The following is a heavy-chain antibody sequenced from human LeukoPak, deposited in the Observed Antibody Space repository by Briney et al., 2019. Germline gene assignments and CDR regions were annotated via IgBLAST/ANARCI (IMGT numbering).Heavy chain of an antibody. CDR2: ISSSSSDT. D-gene: IGHD3-22*01. J-gene: IGHJ5*02. V-gene: IGHV3-11*05. Sequence: GGSLRLSCAASGFTFSDYYMSWIRQAPGKGLEWISYISSSSSDTNYADSVKGRFTISRDNAKNSLYLQMNSLRAEDTAVYYCARVGLRYYYDSSGYLFWFDPWGQGTLVTVSS. CDR3: ARVGLRYYYDSSGYLFWFDP. CDR1: GFTFSDYY.